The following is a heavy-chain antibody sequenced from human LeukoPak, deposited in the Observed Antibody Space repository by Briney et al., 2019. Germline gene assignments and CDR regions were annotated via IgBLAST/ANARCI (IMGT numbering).Heavy chain of an antibody. CDR2: ISTYNGDT. CDR3: ATLGPYGSGSPGFDY. J-gene: IGHJ4*02. Sequence: ASVKVSCKASGYTFTSYGVSWVRQAPGQGLEWMGWISTYNGDTDYAQKLQGRLTMTTDTSTSTAYMELRSLRSEDTAVYYCATLGPYGSGSPGFDYWGQGTLVTVSS. D-gene: IGHD3-10*01. V-gene: IGHV1-18*01. CDR1: GYTFTSYG.